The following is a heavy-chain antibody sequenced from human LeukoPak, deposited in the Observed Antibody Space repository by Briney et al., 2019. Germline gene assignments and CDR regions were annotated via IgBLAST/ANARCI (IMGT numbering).Heavy chain of an antibody. CDR2: ISDSGGST. CDR3: AKDRRACSSSSCYYRFDY. Sequence: GGSLRPSCAASEFTFSSYAMSWVRQAPGKGLEWVSAISDSGGSTYYAASVKGRFTISRDNSKNTVYLQMNSLRAEDTAVYYGAKDRRACSSSSCYYRFDYWGQGTLVTVSS. V-gene: IGHV3-23*01. J-gene: IGHJ4*02. D-gene: IGHD2-2*01. CDR1: EFTFSSYA.